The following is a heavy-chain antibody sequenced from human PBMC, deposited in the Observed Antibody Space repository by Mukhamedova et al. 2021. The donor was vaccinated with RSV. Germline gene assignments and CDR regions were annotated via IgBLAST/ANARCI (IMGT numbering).Heavy chain of an antibody. CDR3: ARGVAAAGKGIDY. V-gene: IGHV4-59*12. D-gene: IGHD6-13*01. Sequence: SWIRQPPGKGLEWIGYIYYSGSTNYNPSLKSRVTISVDTSKNQFSLKLSSVTAADTAVYYCARGVAAAGKGIDYWGQGTLVTVSS. CDR2: IYYSGST. J-gene: IGHJ4*02.